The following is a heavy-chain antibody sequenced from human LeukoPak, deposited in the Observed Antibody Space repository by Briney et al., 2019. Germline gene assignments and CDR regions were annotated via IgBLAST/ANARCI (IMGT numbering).Heavy chain of an antibody. CDR3: ARDQMYYDSSGRFDY. D-gene: IGHD3-22*01. V-gene: IGHV1-18*01. J-gene: IGHJ4*02. CDR2: ISAYNGNT. Sequence: AASVTVSCKASGYTFTSYGISWVRQAPGQGLEWMGWISAYNGNTNYAQKLQGRVTMTTDTSTSTAYMELRSLRSDDTAVYYCARDQMYYDSSGRFDYWGQGTLVTVSS. CDR1: GYTFTSYG.